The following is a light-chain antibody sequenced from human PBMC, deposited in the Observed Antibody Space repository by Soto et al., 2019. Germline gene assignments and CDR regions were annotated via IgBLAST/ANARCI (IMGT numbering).Light chain of an antibody. J-gene: IGLJ2*01. CDR1: SSDVGAYNY. Sequence: QSALTQPASVSGSPGQSIAISCTGTSSDVGAYNYVSWYQRHPGKAPKLMIYEVSNRPSGVSNRFSGCKSGNTASLTISGLQAEDEAEDYCSSYTTSTTLLFGGGTKVTVL. CDR2: EVS. V-gene: IGLV2-14*01. CDR3: SSYTTSTTLL.